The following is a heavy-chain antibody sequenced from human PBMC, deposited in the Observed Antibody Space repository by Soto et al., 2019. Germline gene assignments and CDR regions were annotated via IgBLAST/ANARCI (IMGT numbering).Heavy chain of an antibody. CDR2: IIPRSATS. J-gene: IGHJ6*02. CDR1: GYASSTYT. D-gene: IGHD2-2*01. Sequence: VNGSCKAFGYASSTYTGTCRRQATGQGLEWMGGIIPRSATSNYAQKFQGRVTITADESTSTAYMELSSLRSEDTAVYYCAREGLVLVPTTVNSDYYYYAMDVWGQGTTVTVS. V-gene: IGHV1-69*01. CDR3: AREGLVLVPTTVNSDYYYYAMDV.